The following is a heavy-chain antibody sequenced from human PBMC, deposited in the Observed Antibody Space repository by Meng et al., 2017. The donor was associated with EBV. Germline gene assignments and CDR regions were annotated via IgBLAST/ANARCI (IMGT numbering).Heavy chain of an antibody. CDR2: INPNSGGT. Sequence: GQVVQLGAEVKKPGASGKVSCKASGYTFTGYYMHWVRQAPGQGLEWMGRINPNSGGTNYAQKFQGRVTMTRDTSISTAYMELSRLRSDDTAVYYCARVGIAVAGTGDYWGQGTLVTVSS. CDR1: GYTFTGYY. CDR3: ARVGIAVAGTGDY. D-gene: IGHD6-19*01. V-gene: IGHV1-2*06. J-gene: IGHJ4*02.